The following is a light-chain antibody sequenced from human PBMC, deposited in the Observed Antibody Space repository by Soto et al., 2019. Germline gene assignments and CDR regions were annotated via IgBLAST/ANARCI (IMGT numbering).Light chain of an antibody. Sequence: VLTQSPGTLSLSPGERATLSCRASQSVRSSYLAWYQQKPGQAPRLLIYGGSNRATGIPDRSSGSGSGTDFTLTISRLEPEDSAVYFCQQYDWSPMYTFGQGTKLEIK. J-gene: IGKJ2*01. CDR1: QSVRSSY. V-gene: IGKV3-20*01. CDR2: GGS. CDR3: QQYDWSPMYT.